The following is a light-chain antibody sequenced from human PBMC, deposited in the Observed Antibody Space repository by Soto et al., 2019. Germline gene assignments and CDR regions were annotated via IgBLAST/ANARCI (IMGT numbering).Light chain of an antibody. CDR3: QQYDNSPIT. CDR2: GAS. V-gene: IGKV3-20*01. Sequence: EIVLTQSQGILSLSPGERASLSCGASQSISSSFLAWYQQKPGQAPRLLIYGASSRATGIPDRFSGTGSETDFTLTISRLEPEDFAVYYCQQYDNSPITFGQGTLLEI. J-gene: IGKJ5*01. CDR1: QSISSSF.